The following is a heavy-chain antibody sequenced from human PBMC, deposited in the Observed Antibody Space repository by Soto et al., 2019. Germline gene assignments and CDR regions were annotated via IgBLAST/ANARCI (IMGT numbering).Heavy chain of an antibody. Sequence: QVQLVQSGAEVKKPGASVKVSCKASGYTFTSYGISWERQAPGQGIEWMGWISDYNGNTNYAQKLQGRVTMTTDTSTSTAYMELRSLRSDDTAVYYCARDRGYSSGWYNIRPDVGGGYWGQGTLVTVSS. J-gene: IGHJ4*02. CDR1: GYTFTSYG. D-gene: IGHD6-19*01. CDR3: ARDRGYSSGWYNIRPDVGGGY. V-gene: IGHV1-18*01. CDR2: ISDYNGNT.